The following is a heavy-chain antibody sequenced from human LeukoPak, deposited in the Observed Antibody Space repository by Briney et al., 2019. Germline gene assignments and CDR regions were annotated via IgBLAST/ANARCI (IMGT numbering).Heavy chain of an antibody. V-gene: IGHV1-18*01. Sequence: ASVKVSRKASGYTFTSYGISWVRQAPGQGLEWMGWISAYNGNTNYAQKLQGRVTMTTDTSTSTAYMELRSLRSDDTAVYYCARDVIFGTRDYYGMDVWGQGTTVTVSS. CDR2: ISAYNGNT. D-gene: IGHD3-3*01. CDR1: GYTFTSYG. CDR3: ARDVIFGTRDYYGMDV. J-gene: IGHJ6*02.